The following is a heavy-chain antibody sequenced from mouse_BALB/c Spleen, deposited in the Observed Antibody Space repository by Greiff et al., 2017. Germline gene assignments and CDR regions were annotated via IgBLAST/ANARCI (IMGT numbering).Heavy chain of an antibody. CDR1: GFTFTDYY. J-gene: IGHJ4*01. CDR2: IRNKANGYTT. V-gene: IGHV7-3*02. CDR3: ARHGGYAMDY. Sequence: EVKLMESGGGLVQPGGSLRLSCATSGFTFTDYYMSWVRQPPGKALEWLGFIRNKANGYTTEYSASVKGRFTISRDNSQSILYLQMNTLRAEDSATYYCARHGGYAMDYWGQGTSVTVSS.